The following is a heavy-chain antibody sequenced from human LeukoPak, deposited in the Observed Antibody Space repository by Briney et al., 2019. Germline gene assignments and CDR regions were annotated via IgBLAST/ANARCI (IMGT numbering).Heavy chain of an antibody. CDR2: INSDGSST. V-gene: IGHV3-74*01. Sequence: PGGSLRLSCAASGFTFSSYWMHWVRHAPGKGLVWVSRINSDGSSTSYADSVKGRFTISRDNAKNTLYLQMNSLRAEDTAVYYCARVPSSGWLNYWYSDLWGRGTLVTVSS. CDR3: ARVPSSGWLNYWYSDL. CDR1: GFTFSSYW. D-gene: IGHD6-19*01. J-gene: IGHJ2*01.